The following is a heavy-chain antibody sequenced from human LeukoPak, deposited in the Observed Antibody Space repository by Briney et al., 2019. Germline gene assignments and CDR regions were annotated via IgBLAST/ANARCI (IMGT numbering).Heavy chain of an antibody. V-gene: IGHV3-11*03. CDR1: GFTFSDYY. CDR3: ATRGHSSSWYYFDY. D-gene: IGHD6-13*01. Sequence: GRSLRLSCAASGFTFSDYYMNWIRQAPGKGLEWASYISGSSSYTNYADSVKGRFTISRDNAKNSLYLQMNSLRAEDTAVYYCATRGHSSSWYYFDYWGQGTLVTVSS. J-gene: IGHJ4*02. CDR2: ISGSSSYT.